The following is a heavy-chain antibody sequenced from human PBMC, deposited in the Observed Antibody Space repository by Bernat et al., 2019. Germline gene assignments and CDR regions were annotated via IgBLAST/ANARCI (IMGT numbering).Heavy chain of an antibody. CDR2: IHAGNGNT. V-gene: IGHV1-3*01. J-gene: IGHJ6*02. D-gene: IGHD3-10*01. CDR1: GYTFTSYA. Sequence: QVQLVQSGAEVKKPGASVKVSCKASGYTFTSYAMHWVRQAPGQRLEWMGWIHAGNGNTKYSQKFQGRVTITRDTSASTAYMGLSSLRSEDTAVYYCARARTFVNYYGSGSYNRGYYYYGMDVWGQGTTVTVSS. CDR3: ARARTFVNYYGSGSYNRGYYYYGMDV.